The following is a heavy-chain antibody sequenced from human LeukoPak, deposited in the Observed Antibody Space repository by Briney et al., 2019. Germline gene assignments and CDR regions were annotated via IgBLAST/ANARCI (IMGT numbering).Heavy chain of an antibody. CDR3: ARDGPYDFWSGYGYYYYGMDV. CDR2: ISAYNGNT. J-gene: IGHJ6*02. CDR1: GYTFTSYG. V-gene: IGHV1-18*01. Sequence: GASVKVSCEASGYTFTSYGISWVRQAPGQGLEWMGWISAYNGNTNYARKLQGRVTMTTDTSTSTAYMELRSLRSDDTAVYYCARDGPYDFWSGYGYYYYGMDVWGQGTTVTVSS. D-gene: IGHD3-3*01.